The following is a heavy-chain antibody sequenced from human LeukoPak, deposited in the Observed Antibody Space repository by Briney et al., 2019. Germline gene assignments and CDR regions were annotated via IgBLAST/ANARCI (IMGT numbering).Heavy chain of an antibody. D-gene: IGHD5-18*01. J-gene: IGHJ3*02. CDR1: GFTVSDNY. V-gene: IGHV3-53*01. Sequence: GGSLRLSCAASGFTVSDNYINWVRQSPGEGLEWVSVIYSGGGTYYADSVKGRFTISSDNSKNTLYLQMNNLRAEDTAVYYCARDGSGGYRNRGVFDIWGQGTMVTVSS. CDR3: ARDGSGGYRNRGVFDI. CDR2: IYSGGGT.